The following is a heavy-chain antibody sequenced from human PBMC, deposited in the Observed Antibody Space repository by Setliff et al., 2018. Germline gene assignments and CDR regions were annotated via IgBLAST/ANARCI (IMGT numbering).Heavy chain of an antibody. Sequence: PGESLKISCKDSASTFSNYWIVWVRQMPGKGLEWMGMIYPDDSDTKHHPSFKGQGTISAEKSISTAYLQWSSLKASDTAMYYCARALYPSSFIGHNWFDPWGQGTLVTVSS. J-gene: IGHJ5*02. CDR1: ASTFSNYW. D-gene: IGHD2-2*01. CDR2: IYPDDSDT. CDR3: ARALYPSSFIGHNWFDP. V-gene: IGHV5-51*01.